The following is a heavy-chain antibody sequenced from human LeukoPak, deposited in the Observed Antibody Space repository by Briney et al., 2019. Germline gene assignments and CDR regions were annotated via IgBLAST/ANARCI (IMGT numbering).Heavy chain of an antibody. V-gene: IGHV4-34*01. CDR1: GGSFSGYY. Sequence: PSETLSLTCAVYGGSFSGYYWSWIRQPPGKGLEWIGEINHSGSTDYNPSLKSRVTISVDTSKNQFSLKPSSVTAADTAVYYCARERIAAAGTGGWFDPWGQGTLVTVSS. J-gene: IGHJ5*02. D-gene: IGHD6-13*01. CDR2: INHSGST. CDR3: ARERIAAAGTGGWFDP.